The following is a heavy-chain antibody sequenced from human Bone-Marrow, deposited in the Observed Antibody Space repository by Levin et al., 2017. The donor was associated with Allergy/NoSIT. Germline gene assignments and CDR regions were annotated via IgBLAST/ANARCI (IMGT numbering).Heavy chain of an antibody. V-gene: IGHV1-18*01. CDR2: ISPYNGNA. J-gene: IGHJ6*02. Sequence: AASVKVSCKASGYSFTSSGISWVRQAPGQGLEWLGWISPYNGNANYAQNLQGRVTMTTDTSTTTAYMDLRSLRSDDTAVYYCARVSAGDDYVWGNYRYNYYYGLDLWGQGTTVTVSS. CDR1: GYSFTSSG. D-gene: IGHD3-16*02. CDR3: ARVSAGDDYVWGNYRYNYYYGLDL.